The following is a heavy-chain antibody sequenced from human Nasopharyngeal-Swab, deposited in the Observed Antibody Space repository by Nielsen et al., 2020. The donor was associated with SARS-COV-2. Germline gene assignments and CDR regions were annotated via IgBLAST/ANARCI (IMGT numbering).Heavy chain of an antibody. J-gene: IGHJ4*02. V-gene: IGHV3-73*01. Sequence: GESLKISCAASGFTLSGSAMHWVRQASGKGLEWVGRIRSKANSYATAYAASVKGRFTISRDDSKYTAYLQMNSLKTEDPAVYYCTSPGVQITARRDDYWGQGTLVTVSS. D-gene: IGHD1-14*01. CDR2: IRSKANSYAT. CDR3: TSPGVQITARRDDY. CDR1: GFTLSGSA.